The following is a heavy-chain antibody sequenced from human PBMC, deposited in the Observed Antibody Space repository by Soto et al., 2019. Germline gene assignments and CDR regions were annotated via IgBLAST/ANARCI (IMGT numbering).Heavy chain of an antibody. CDR1: GFTFSDHY. V-gene: IGHV3-72*01. Sequence: EVQLVESGGGLVQPGGSLRLSCAASGFTFSDHYMDWVRQAPGKGLEWVGRTRNKANSYSTEYAASVTGRLTISRDDSKNSLYLQMNSLKTEDTAVYYCARVALSGDPRNYSDYWGQGTLVTVSS. J-gene: IGHJ4*02. D-gene: IGHD4-17*01. CDR3: ARVALSGDPRNYSDY. CDR2: TRNKANSYST.